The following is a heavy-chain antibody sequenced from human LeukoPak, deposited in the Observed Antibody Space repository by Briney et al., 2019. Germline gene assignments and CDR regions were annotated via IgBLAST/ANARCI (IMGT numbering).Heavy chain of an antibody. CDR3: ARIGNNPRITIFGVAHLDYYYYGMDV. CDR1: GFTFGWYW. D-gene: IGHD3-3*01. Sequence: GGSLRLSCAGSGFTFGWYWMSWVRQAPGKGLEWVANIKQDGSEKYYVDSVKGRFIISRDNAKNSLYLQMNSLRAEDTAVYYCARIGNNPRITIFGVAHLDYYYYGMDVWGQGTTVTVSS. J-gene: IGHJ6*02. CDR2: IKQDGSEK. V-gene: IGHV3-7*03.